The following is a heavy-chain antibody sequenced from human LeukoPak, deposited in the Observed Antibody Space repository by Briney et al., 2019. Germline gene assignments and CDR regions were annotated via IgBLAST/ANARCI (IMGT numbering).Heavy chain of an antibody. D-gene: IGHD3-10*01. CDR1: GFTFSSYG. Sequence: GGSLRLSCAASGFTFSSYGMHWVRQAPGKGLEWVSAISGSGGSTYYADSVKGRFTISRDNSKNTLYLQMNSLRAEDTAVYYCAKDRPSYYYGSGDSYWGQGTLVTVSS. J-gene: IGHJ4*02. V-gene: IGHV3-23*01. CDR2: ISGSGGST. CDR3: AKDRPSYYYGSGDSY.